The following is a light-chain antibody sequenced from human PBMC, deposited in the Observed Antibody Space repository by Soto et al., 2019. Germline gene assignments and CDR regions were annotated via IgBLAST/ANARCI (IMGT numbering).Light chain of an antibody. CDR1: QSVSSSY. J-gene: IGKJ3*01. CDR2: DAS. V-gene: IGKV3-20*01. CDR3: HQYGTAPLT. Sequence: EVVLTQSPVTLSLSPGERATLSCRASQSVSSSYLAWYQQKPGQAPRLLIYDASSRATGIPDRFSGSGSGTDFTLTISRLEPEDFSVYYCHQYGTAPLTFGPGTKVDIK.